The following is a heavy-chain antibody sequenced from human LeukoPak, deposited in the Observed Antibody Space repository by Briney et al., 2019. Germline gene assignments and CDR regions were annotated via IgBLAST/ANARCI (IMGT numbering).Heavy chain of an antibody. Sequence: ASVKVSRKPSVYTLTSYSINWVPQAPGQGLEWLGWINTYNGNTNYAHKLQVRVTMTPDTSTTPAYMELKSLTSDDTAFYYCARGYSAYDSPDYWGQGTLVTVSS. CDR1: VYTLTSYS. D-gene: IGHD5-12*01. V-gene: IGHV1-18*01. J-gene: IGHJ4*02. CDR3: ARGYSAYDSPDY. CDR2: INTYNGNT.